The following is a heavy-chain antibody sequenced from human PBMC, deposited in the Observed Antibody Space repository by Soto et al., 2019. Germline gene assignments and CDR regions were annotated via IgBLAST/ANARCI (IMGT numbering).Heavy chain of an antibody. D-gene: IGHD4-17*01. J-gene: IGHJ5*02. Sequence: SETLSLTCTVSGGSISSGDYYWSWIRQPPGKGLEWIGFMYYSGSTYYNPSPKSRVTISGDTSKNQFSLKLSSVTAADTAVYYCARVPDYGEYLLSGWFDPWGQGTLVTVSS. CDR2: MYYSGST. CDR3: ARVPDYGEYLLSGWFDP. CDR1: GGSISSGDYY. V-gene: IGHV4-30-4*01.